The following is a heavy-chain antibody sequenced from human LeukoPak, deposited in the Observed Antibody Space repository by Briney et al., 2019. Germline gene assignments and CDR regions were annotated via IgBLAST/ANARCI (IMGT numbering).Heavy chain of an antibody. CDR2: IYYSGTT. J-gene: IGHJ4*02. CDR3: ARGPSPFDY. CDR1: GGSISSYY. Sequence: SETLSLTCTVSGGSISSYYWSWIRQPPGKGLEWVAYIYYSGTTKYNPSLKSRITISVDTSKNQFSTKLSSGTAADTAVYYCARGPSPFDYWGQGTLVTVSS. V-gene: IGHV4-59*01.